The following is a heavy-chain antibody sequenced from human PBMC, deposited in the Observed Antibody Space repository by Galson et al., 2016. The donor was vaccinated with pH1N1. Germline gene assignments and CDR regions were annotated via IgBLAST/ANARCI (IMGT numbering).Heavy chain of an antibody. CDR1: GFTFRGDA. D-gene: IGHD3-9*01. J-gene: IGHJ5*02. CDR3: AKDIDWGAFQS. CDR2: VSGSGDYT. Sequence: SLRLSCAASGFTFRGDAMSWVRQPPGKGLEWVSAVSGSGDYTHYADSVKGRFTISRDNFENTVSLQMSSLRAEDTALYYCAKDIDWGAFQSWGQGTRVTVS. V-gene: IGHV3-23*01.